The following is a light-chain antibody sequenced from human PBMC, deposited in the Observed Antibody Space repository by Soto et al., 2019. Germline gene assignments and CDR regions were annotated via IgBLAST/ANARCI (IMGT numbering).Light chain of an antibody. CDR1: QSIRNY. J-gene: IGKJ2*01. Sequence: PGERATLSCRASQSIRNYLAWYQQKPGQAPRLLIYDASNRATGIPDRFSGSGSGTDFTLTISRLEPEDFAVYFCQLYGSSPPRYTFGQGTKVDIK. CDR2: DAS. CDR3: QLYGSSPPRYT. V-gene: IGKV3-20*01.